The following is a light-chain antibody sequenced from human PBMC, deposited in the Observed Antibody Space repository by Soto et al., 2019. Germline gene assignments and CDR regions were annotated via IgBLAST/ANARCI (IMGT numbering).Light chain of an antibody. CDR2: AAS. V-gene: IGKV1-6*01. CDR3: LQDYNYPR. CDR1: QGIRND. J-gene: IGKJ3*01. Sequence: AIPMTQSPSSLSASVGDRVTITCRASQGIRNDLGWYQQKPGKAPKLLIYAASSLQSGVPSRFSGSGSGTDFTLTISSLQPEDFASYYCLQDYNYPRFGPGTKVGLK.